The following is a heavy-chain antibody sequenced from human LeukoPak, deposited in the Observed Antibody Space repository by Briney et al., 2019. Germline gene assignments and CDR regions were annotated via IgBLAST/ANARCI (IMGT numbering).Heavy chain of an antibody. CDR2: INPSGGDT. J-gene: IGHJ4*02. D-gene: IGHD6-25*01. V-gene: IGHV1-46*01. CDR1: GYTFTSYY. Sequence: VASVKVSCKASGYTFTSYYMHWVRQAPGQGLEWMGIINPSGGDTSFAQKFQGRVTVTRDTSTNTVYMELSSLRPEDTAVYYCARDGDRQSQQRLASPSVYWGQGALVTVSS. CDR3: ARDGDRQSQQRLASPSVY.